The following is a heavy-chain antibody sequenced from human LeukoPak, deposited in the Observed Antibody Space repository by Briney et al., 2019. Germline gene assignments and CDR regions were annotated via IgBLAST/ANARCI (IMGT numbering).Heavy chain of an antibody. Sequence: PSETLSLTCTVPGGSISSSSYYWGWIRQPPGKGLEWIGSIYYSGSTYYNPSLKSRVTISVDTSKNQFSLKLSSVTAADTAVYYCARGKVVVVVAAAASLNWFDPWGQGTLVTVSS. CDR3: ARGKVVVVVAAAASLNWFDP. CDR2: IYYSGST. D-gene: IGHD2-15*01. V-gene: IGHV4-39*01. J-gene: IGHJ5*02. CDR1: GGSISSSSYY.